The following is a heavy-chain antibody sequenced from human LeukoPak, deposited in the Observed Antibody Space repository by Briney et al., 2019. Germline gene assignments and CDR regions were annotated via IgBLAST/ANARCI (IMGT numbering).Heavy chain of an antibody. J-gene: IGHJ4*02. CDR1: GGSISSGSYY. CDR3: ARVTTDGYYNY. D-gene: IGHD3-22*01. V-gene: IGHV4-61*02. CDR2: IYTSGST. Sequence: SETLSLTCTVSGGSISSGSYYWSWIRQPAGKGLEWIGRIYTSGSTNYNPSLKSRVTISLDTSENHFSPKLSSVTAADTAVYYCARVTTDGYYNYWGQGTLVTVSS.